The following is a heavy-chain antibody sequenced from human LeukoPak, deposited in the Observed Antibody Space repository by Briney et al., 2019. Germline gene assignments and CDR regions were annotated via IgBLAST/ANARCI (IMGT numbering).Heavy chain of an antibody. CDR3: ATQERITIFGTIFRTGFDM. J-gene: IGHJ3*02. CDR1: GGSISSYY. D-gene: IGHD3-3*01. Sequence: NTSETLSLTCTVSGGSISSYYWSWIRQPSGKGLEWIGYIYYSGNTYYSPSLKSRVTISVDTSKNQFSLTLSSLTAADTAVYYCATQERITIFGTIFRTGFDMWGQGTMVTVSS. CDR2: IYYSGNT. V-gene: IGHV4-59*04.